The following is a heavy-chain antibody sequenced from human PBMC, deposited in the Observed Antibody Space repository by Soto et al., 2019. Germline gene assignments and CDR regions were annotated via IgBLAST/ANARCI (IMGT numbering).Heavy chain of an antibody. D-gene: IGHD5-12*01. Sequence: QVQLQQWGAGLLKPSETLSLTCAVYGGSFSGYYWSWIRQPPGKGLEWIGEINHSGSTNYNPSLKSRVTISVDTAKSQFSLKLSSVTAADTAVYYCARGRGRDGYNLGYWGQGTLVTVSS. CDR3: ARGRGRDGYNLGY. CDR1: GGSFSGYY. CDR2: INHSGST. V-gene: IGHV4-34*01. J-gene: IGHJ4*02.